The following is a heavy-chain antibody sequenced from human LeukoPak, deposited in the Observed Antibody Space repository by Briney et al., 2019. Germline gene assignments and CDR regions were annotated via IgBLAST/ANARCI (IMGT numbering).Heavy chain of an antibody. CDR3: ARDAVTGLDAFDI. CDR1: GFTVSSNY. CDR2: IYSGGST. Sequence: GGSLRLSCAASGFTVSSNYMTWVRQAPGKGLEWVSVIYSGGSTYYADCVKGRFTISRDNSKNTLYLQMNSLRAEDTAVYYCARDAVTGLDAFDIWGQGTMVTVSS. D-gene: IGHD1-1*01. J-gene: IGHJ3*02. V-gene: IGHV3-66*01.